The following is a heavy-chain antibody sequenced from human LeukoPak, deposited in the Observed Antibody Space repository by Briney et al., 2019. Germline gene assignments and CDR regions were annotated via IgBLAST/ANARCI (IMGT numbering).Heavy chain of an antibody. V-gene: IGHV3-53*01. CDR1: GFTVSSNY. J-gene: IGHJ4*02. CDR3: ARDVMITFGGVIVMYYFDY. Sequence: PGGSLRLSCAASGFTVSSNYMSWVRQAPGKGLEWVSVIYSGGSTYYADSVKGRFTISRDNSKNTLYLQMNSLRAEDTAVYYCARDVMITFGGVIVMYYFDYWGQGTLVTVSS. CDR2: IYSGGST. D-gene: IGHD3-16*02.